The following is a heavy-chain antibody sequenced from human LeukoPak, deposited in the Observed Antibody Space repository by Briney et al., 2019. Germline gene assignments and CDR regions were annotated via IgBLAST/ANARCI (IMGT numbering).Heavy chain of an antibody. V-gene: IGHV4-59*08. Sequence: PSETLSLTCAVSGGSISSYYWSWIRQPPGKGLEWVGYIYYSGSTNYNPSLKSRVTISVDTSKNQFSLKLSSVTAADTAVHYWAKGYCRGNSCYDDRGAFDYWGQGTLVTVSS. CDR1: GGSISSYY. D-gene: IGHD2-2*01. J-gene: IGHJ4*02. CDR3: AKGYCRGNSCYDDRGAFDY. CDR2: IYYSGST.